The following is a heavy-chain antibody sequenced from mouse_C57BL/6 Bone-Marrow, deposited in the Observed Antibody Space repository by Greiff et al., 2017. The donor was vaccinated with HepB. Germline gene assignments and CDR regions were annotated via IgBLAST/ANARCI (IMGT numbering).Heavy chain of an antibody. J-gene: IGHJ2*01. D-gene: IGHD1-1*01. V-gene: IGHV1-85*01. CDR1: GYTFTSYD. CDR2: IYPRDGST. CDR3: ARRGITTVVAGDY. Sequence: QVQLQHSGPELVKPGASVKLSCKASGYTFTSYDINWVKQRPGQGLEWIGWIYPRDGSTKYNEKFKGKATLTVDTSSSTAYMELHSLTSEDSAVYFCARRGITTVVAGDYWGQGTTLTVSS.